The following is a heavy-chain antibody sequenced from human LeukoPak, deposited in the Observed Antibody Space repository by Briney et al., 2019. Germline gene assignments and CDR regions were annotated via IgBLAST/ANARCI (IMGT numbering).Heavy chain of an antibody. CDR1: GFTFSSYA. Sequence: GGALRLSCAASGFTFSSYAMNWVRQAPGKGLEWVSSITAGGVSTYYADSVKGRFTISRDNSKNTLYLQMNSLRAEDTAVYYCAKDLGSGSIWGQGTMVTVSS. D-gene: IGHD3-10*01. CDR3: AKDLGSGSI. CDR2: ITAGGVST. V-gene: IGHV3-23*01. J-gene: IGHJ3*02.